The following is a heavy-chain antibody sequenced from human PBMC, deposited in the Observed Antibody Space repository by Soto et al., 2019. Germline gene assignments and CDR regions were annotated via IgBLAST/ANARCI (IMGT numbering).Heavy chain of an antibody. D-gene: IGHD6-19*01. J-gene: IGHJ5*02. CDR1: GFTFSSCW. CDR2: IKQDGSVR. CDR3: ARGFSSTPNWFDP. V-gene: IGHV3-7*03. Sequence: EVQLVESGGGLVQPGGSLRLSCVASGFTFSSCWMSWVRQAPGKGLEWVANIKQDGSVRYYVDSVKGRFTISRDNAMNSLYLKMNSLRAEDTAMYYCARGFSSTPNWFDPWGQGTLVTVSS.